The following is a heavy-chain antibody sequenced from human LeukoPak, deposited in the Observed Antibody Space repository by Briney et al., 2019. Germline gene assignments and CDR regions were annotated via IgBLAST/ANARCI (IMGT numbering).Heavy chain of an antibody. CDR3: TRGPIQLWIHNGMDV. Sequence: PARSMRLSCTAFGFALGDHAMSWARQAPEKGLELVGFTRSKAYGGTTVYAASVKGRFTISRDDSLSIAYLQMDSLKIEDTGIYYCTRGPIQLWIHNGMDVWGQGTAVTVSS. D-gene: IGHD5-18*01. V-gene: IGHV3-49*04. CDR1: GFALGDHA. CDR2: TRSKAYGGTT. J-gene: IGHJ6*02.